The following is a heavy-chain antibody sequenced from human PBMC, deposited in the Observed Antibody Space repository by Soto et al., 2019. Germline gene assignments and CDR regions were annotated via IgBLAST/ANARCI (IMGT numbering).Heavy chain of an antibody. D-gene: IGHD6-13*01. CDR1: GGSISSSSYY. CDR2: IYYSGST. CDR3: VSRRSSSWLNYYYYYGMDV. J-gene: IGHJ6*02. V-gene: IGHV4-39*01. Sequence: SETLSLTCTVSGGSISSSSYYWGWIRQPPGKGLEWIGSIYYSGSTYYNPSLKSRVTISVDTSKNQFSLKLSSVTAADTAVCYCVSRRSSSWLNYYYYYGMDVWGQGTTVTVSS.